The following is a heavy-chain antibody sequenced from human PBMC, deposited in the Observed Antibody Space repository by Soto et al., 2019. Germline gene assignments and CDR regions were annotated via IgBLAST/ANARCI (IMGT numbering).Heavy chain of an antibody. D-gene: IGHD6-25*01. CDR2: ISGLSSFI. J-gene: IGHJ6*02. Sequence: PGESLKISCAASGFTFSRYGMNWVRQAPGKGLELVSSISGLSSFIYYADSVKGRFTVSRDNAKNSLFVQMNSLTAEDTAVYYCARDPQQRLADSYYYGMDVWGQGTTVTVSS. CDR1: GFTFSRYG. CDR3: ARDPQQRLADSYYYGMDV. V-gene: IGHV3-21*06.